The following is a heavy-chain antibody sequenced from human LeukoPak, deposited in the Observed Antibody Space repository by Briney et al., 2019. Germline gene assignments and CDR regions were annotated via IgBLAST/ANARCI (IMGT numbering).Heavy chain of an antibody. CDR2: INPNSGGT. Sequence: ASVKVSCKASGYTFTGYYMHWVRQAPGQGLEWMGWINPNSGGTNYAQKFQGRVTMTRDTSISTAYMELSGLRSDDTAVYYCARVLWSADAFDIWGQGTMVTVSS. D-gene: IGHD2-21*01. CDR1: GYTFTGYY. CDR3: ARVLWSADAFDI. V-gene: IGHV1-2*02. J-gene: IGHJ3*02.